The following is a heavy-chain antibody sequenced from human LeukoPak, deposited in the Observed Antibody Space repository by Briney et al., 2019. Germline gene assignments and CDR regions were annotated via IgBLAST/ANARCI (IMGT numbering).Heavy chain of an antibody. CDR2: IYPGDFDT. D-gene: IGHD2-2*01. V-gene: IGHV5-51*01. CDR3: ARAPDLDIVVVYDAFDI. J-gene: IGHJ3*02. Sequence: GESLKISCKGSGYSFTSYWIGWVRQMPGKGLEWMGIIYPGDFDTRYSPSFQGQVTISADKSISTAYLQWSSLKASDTAMYYCARAPDLDIVVVYDAFDIWGQGTMVTVSS. CDR1: GYSFTSYW.